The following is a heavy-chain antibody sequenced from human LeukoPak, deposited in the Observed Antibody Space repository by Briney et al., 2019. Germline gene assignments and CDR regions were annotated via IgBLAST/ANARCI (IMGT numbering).Heavy chain of an antibody. CDR3: ARDRYSGYDGFGAFDI. J-gene: IGHJ3*02. D-gene: IGHD5-12*01. CDR2: IYYRGST. Sequence: SETLSLTCAVSGGPLTSYYWTWIRQPPGKGLEWIGFIYYRGSTNYNPSLESRVTISIDTSKNRFSLKLSSVTAEDTAVYYCARDRYSGYDGFGAFDIWGQGTMVTVSS. V-gene: IGHV4-59*01. CDR1: GGPLTSYY.